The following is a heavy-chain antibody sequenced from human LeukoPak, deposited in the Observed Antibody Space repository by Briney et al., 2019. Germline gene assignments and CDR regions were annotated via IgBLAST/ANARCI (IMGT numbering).Heavy chain of an antibody. J-gene: IGHJ3*02. D-gene: IGHD1-7*01. CDR1: GFTFSSYE. CDR3: ARDDNWNYGAFDI. V-gene: IGHV3-20*04. CDR2: INWNGGST. Sequence: PGGSLRLSCAASGFTFSSYEMNWVRQAPGKGLEWVSGINWNGGSTGYADSVKGRFTISRDNAKNSLYLQMNSLRAEDTALYYCARDDNWNYGAFDIWGQGTMVTVSS.